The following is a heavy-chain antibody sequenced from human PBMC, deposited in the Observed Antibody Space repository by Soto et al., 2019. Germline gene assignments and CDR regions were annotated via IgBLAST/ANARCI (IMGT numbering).Heavy chain of an antibody. CDR1: GYTFTSYS. CDR2: ISAYNGNT. V-gene: IGHV1-18*01. Sequence: ASVKVSCKASGYTFTSYSISWVRQAPGQGLEWMGWISAYNGNTNYAQKLQGRVTMTTDTSTSTAYMELRSLRSDDTAVYYCARGTYCSSTSCFPRDAFDIWGQGTMVTV. CDR3: ARGTYCSSTSCFPRDAFDI. D-gene: IGHD2-2*01. J-gene: IGHJ3*02.